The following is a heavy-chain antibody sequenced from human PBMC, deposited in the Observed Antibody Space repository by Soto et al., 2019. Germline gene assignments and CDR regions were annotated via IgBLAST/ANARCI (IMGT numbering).Heavy chain of an antibody. CDR3: ARGGRYYDSSGYDDDAFDI. Sequence: EVQLVESGGGLVQPGGSLRLSCAASGFTVSSNYMSWVRQAPGKGLEWVSVIYSGGSTYYADSVKGRFTISRDNSKNTLYLQMNRLRAEDTAVYYCARGGRYYDSSGYDDDAFDIWGQGTMVTVSS. V-gene: IGHV3-66*01. CDR2: IYSGGST. J-gene: IGHJ3*02. CDR1: GFTVSSNY. D-gene: IGHD3-22*01.